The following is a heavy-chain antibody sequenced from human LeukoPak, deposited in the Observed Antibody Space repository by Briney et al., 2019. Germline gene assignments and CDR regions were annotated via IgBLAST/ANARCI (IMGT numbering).Heavy chain of an antibody. V-gene: IGHV1-69*13. D-gene: IGHD3-10*01. CDR1: GDTFSSYA. CDR3: ARSFDGSGSYGFDY. Sequence: ASVKVSCKASGDTFSSYAITWVRQAPGQGLEWVGMIIPVFGTINYAQKFLGRVTITADEPTSTAYMELSSLRSEDTAVYYCARSFDGSGSYGFDYWGQGTLVTVSS. CDR2: IIPVFGTI. J-gene: IGHJ4*02.